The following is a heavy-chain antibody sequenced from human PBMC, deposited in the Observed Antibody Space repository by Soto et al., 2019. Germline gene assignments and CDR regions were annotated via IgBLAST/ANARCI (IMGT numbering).Heavy chain of an antibody. J-gene: IGHJ5*01. CDR3: SCYEYTSSYIDS. CDR2: IYHTGTT. Sequence: PSETLSLTCTVSGGSINSGGYSWTWTRQPPGKGLEWIGFIYHTGTTYYNPSLKSRVTISVDRSKNQFSLKLNSVTAADTAVYFFSCYEYTSSYIDS. D-gene: IGHD5-12*01. V-gene: IGHV4-30-2*01. CDR1: GGSINSGGYS.